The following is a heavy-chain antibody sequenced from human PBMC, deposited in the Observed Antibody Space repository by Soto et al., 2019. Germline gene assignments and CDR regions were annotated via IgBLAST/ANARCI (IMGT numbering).Heavy chain of an antibody. CDR1: GYTFTSYY. V-gene: IGHV1-46*01. D-gene: IGHD5-12*01. CDR2: INPSGGST. CDR3: ARDSGYSGYDGGFLDY. Sequence: QVQLVQSGAEVKKPAASVKVSCKASGYTFTSYYMHWVRQAPGQGLEWMGIINPSGGSTSYAQKFQGRVTMTRDTSTSTVYMELSSLRSEDTAVYYCARDSGYSGYDGGFLDYWGQGTLVTVSS. J-gene: IGHJ4*02.